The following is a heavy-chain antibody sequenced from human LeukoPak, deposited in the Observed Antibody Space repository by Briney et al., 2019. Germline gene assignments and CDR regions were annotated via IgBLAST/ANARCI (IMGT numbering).Heavy chain of an antibody. Sequence: KTGGSLSLSCAGSGFTFSNAWMSWVRQAPGKGLEWVGRIKSKTDGGTTDYAAPVEGRFTISRDDSKNTLYLQMNSLKTEDTAVYYCTNSAYHDYSGQGTIVTVSS. J-gene: IGHJ4*02. CDR1: GFTFSNAW. V-gene: IGHV3-15*01. CDR2: IKSKTDGGTT. D-gene: IGHD3-22*01. CDR3: TNSAYHDY.